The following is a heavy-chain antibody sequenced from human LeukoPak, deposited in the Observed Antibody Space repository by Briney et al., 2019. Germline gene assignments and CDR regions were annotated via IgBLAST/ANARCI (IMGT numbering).Heavy chain of an antibody. CDR1: GGSISSHY. V-gene: IGHV4-59*11. J-gene: IGHJ5*02. CDR3: ARVFSSSWYFWFDP. CDR2: IYYSGST. Sequence: SETLSLTCTVSGGSISSHYWSWIRQPPGKGLEWIGYIYYSGSTNYNPSLQSRVTISVDTSKNQFSLKLSSVTAADTAVYYCARVFSSSWYFWFDPWGQGTLVTVSS. D-gene: IGHD6-13*01.